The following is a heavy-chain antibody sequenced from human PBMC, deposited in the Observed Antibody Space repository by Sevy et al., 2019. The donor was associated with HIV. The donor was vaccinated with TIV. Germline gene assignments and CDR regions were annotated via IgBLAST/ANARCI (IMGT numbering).Heavy chain of an antibody. J-gene: IGHJ4*02. V-gene: IGHV3-30*18. CDR1: GFSFSGYA. CDR3: AKDGDYYDSSGYYGRLDY. CDR2: ISFDGSNK. Sequence: GGSLRLSCAASGFSFSGYAIHWVRQAPGKGLEWVAVISFDGSNKYYADSVKGRFTISRDNSKNTLYLQMNSLRAEDTAVYYCAKDGDYYDSSGYYGRLDYWGQGTLVTVSS. D-gene: IGHD3-22*01.